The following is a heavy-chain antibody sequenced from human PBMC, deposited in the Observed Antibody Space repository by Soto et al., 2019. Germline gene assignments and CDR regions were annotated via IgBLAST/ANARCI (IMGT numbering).Heavy chain of an antibody. V-gene: IGHV3-23*01. Sequence: GGSLRLSCAASGFTFSSKAMSWVRQAPGRGLEWVSGISGSGGVTYYADSVKGRFTISRDNPKNTVHLQLKSLRAEDTAIYYCAKGGYFYGIDVWGQGTTVTVSS. CDR2: ISGSGGVT. J-gene: IGHJ6*02. CDR1: GFTFSSKA. CDR3: AKGGYFYGIDV.